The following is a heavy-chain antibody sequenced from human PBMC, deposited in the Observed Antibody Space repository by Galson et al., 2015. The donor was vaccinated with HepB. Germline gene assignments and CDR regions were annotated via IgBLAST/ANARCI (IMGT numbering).Heavy chain of an antibody. CDR1: GFTFGDYA. CDR3: TRVAYSSGWYYGMDV. Sequence: SLRLSCAPSGFTFGDYAMSWVRQAPGKGLEWVGFIRSKVYGGTTEYAASLKGRFTISRDDSKSIAYLQMNSLKTEDTAVYYCTRVAYSSGWYYGMDVWGQGTTVTVSS. D-gene: IGHD6-19*01. CDR2: IRSKVYGGTT. J-gene: IGHJ6*02. V-gene: IGHV3-49*04.